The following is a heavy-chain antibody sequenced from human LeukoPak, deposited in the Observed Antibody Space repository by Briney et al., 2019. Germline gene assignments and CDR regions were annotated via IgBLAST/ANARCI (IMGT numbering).Heavy chain of an antibody. CDR1: GGSISSYY. J-gene: IGHJ6*02. Sequence: SETLSLTCTVSGGSISSYYWSWIRQPLGKGLEWIGYIYYSGSTNYNPSLKSRVTISVDTSKNQFSLKLSSVTAADTAVYYCARGGHYDFWSGYYPSDMDVWGQGTTVTVSS. CDR2: IYYSGST. V-gene: IGHV4-59*01. CDR3: ARGGHYDFWSGYYPSDMDV. D-gene: IGHD3-3*01.